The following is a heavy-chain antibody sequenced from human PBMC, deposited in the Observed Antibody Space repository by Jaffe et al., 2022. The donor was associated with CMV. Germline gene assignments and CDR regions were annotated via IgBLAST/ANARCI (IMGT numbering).Heavy chain of an antibody. D-gene: IGHD6-13*01. CDR2: IWYDGSNK. CDR1: GFTFSSYG. Sequence: QVQLVESGGGVVQPGRSLRLSCAASGFTFSSYGMHWVRQAPGKGLEWVAVIWYDGSNKYYADSVKGRFTISRDNSKNTLYLQMNSLRAEDTAVYYCARAGRFIGQQLALYYYYYYMDVWGKGTTVTVSS. CDR3: ARAGRFIGQQLALYYYYYYMDV. J-gene: IGHJ6*03. V-gene: IGHV3-33*08.